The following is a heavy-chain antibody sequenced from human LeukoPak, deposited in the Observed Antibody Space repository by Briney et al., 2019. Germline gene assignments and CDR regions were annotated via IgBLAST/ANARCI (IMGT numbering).Heavy chain of an antibody. CDR3: ARGDLGYCSGGSCYLYYFDY. CDR2: IYHSGST. D-gene: IGHD2-15*01. CDR1: GGSISSGGYY. Sequence: PSQTLSLTCTVSGGSISSGGYYWSWIRQPPGKGLEWIGYIYHSGSTNYNPSLKSRVTISVDTSKNQFSLKLSSVTAADTAVYYCARGDLGYCSGGSCYLYYFDYWGQGTLVTVSS. J-gene: IGHJ4*02. V-gene: IGHV4-30-2*01.